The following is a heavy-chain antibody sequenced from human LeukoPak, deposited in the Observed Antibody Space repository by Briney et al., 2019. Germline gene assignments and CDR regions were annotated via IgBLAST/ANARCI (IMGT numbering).Heavy chain of an antibody. CDR3: ARAFSSYYDGSGYPNWFDP. V-gene: IGHV4-59*01. Sequence: SETLSLTCTVSGGSISSYYWSWIRQPPGKGLGWIGYIYCSGSTNYNPSPKSRVTISVDTSKNQFSLKLSSVTAADTAVYYCARAFSSYYDGSGYPNWFDPWGQGTLVTVSS. J-gene: IGHJ5*02. D-gene: IGHD3-22*01. CDR2: IYCSGST. CDR1: GGSISSYY.